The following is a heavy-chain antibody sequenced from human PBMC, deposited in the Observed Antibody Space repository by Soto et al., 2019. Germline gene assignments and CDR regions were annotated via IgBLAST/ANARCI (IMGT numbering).Heavy chain of an antibody. Sequence: QITLKESGPTLVQPTQTLTLTCTFSGFSLSTSGVGVGWIRQPPGKALEWLALIYWDDDKRYSPSLKRRLTITKGTAEHQLVLTITYMDPVNPATYYCAHSPRGWYFYYCGQGTPVAVSA. D-gene: IGHD2-15*01. CDR3: AHSPRGWYFYY. CDR2: IYWDDDK. J-gene: IGHJ4*02. CDR1: GFSLSTSGVG. V-gene: IGHV2-5*02.